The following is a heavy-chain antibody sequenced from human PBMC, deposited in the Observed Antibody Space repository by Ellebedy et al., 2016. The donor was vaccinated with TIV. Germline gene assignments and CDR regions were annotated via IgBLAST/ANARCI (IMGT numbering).Heavy chain of an antibody. CDR2: IYSGGST. D-gene: IGHD2-15*01. CDR3: ARGRAVDYYFDY. V-gene: IGHV3-53*04. Sequence: GESLKISCAASGFTVSSYYMTWVRQAPGKGLEWVSVIYSGGSTYYADSVKGRFTISRHSSENTLYLQMNSLRPEDTAVYYCARGRAVDYYFDYWGQGTLVTVSS. J-gene: IGHJ4*02. CDR1: GFTVSSYY.